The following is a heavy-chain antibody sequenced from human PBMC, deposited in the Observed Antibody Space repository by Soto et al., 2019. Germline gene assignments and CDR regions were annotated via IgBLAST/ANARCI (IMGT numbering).Heavy chain of an antibody. V-gene: IGHV1-8*01. CDR1: GYNFNNYE. J-gene: IGHJ4*02. Sequence: QVQLLQSGAEVKKPGASVKISCKASGYNFNNYEINWVRQATAQGLEWMGWMKGYSGNPLYAQNFQGRLTLTRDTSTNTAYLELTSLAYEETAIYFCARRRGESYYGLDYWGQGTVVTVSS. D-gene: IGHD1-26*01. CDR2: MKGYSGNP. CDR3: ARRRGESYYGLDY.